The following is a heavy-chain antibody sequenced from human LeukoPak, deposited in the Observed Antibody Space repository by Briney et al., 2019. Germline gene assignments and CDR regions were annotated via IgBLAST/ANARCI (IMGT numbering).Heavy chain of an antibody. V-gene: IGHV3-23*01. CDR2: ISGSGDIT. CDR1: GFNFANHA. Sequence: TGGSLRLSCAASGFNFANHAMSWVRQTAGKGLEWVSAISGSGDITYYADSVKGRFTISRDNSKDTLFLQMHSLRPGDTAVYYCVREDTPATANYWGQGTLVTTSS. J-gene: IGHJ4*02. CDR3: VREDTPATANY. D-gene: IGHD2-21*02.